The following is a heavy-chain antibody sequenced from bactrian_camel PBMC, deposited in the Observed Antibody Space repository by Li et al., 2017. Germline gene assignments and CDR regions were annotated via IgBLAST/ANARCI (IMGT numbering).Heavy chain of an antibody. CDR1: GFTFSSID. D-gene: IGHD1*01. J-gene: IGHJ4*01. CDR2: ISYAGRVT. V-gene: IGHV3S40*01. CDR3: AAGFAGPPC. Sequence: DVQLVESGGGLVQPGGSLRLSCAASGFTFSSIDMSWVRQAPGKEREGVSCISYAGRVTYYADSVKGRFTISQDRAKNVVYLQMNSLKTEDTAVYYCAAGFAGPPCRGQGTQVTVS.